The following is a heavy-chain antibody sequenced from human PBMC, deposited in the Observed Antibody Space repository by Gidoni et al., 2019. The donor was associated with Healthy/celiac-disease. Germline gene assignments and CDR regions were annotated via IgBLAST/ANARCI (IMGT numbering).Heavy chain of an antibody. CDR2: MNPNSGNT. J-gene: IGHJ6*02. V-gene: IGHV1-8*01. Sequence: QVQLVQSGAEVKKPGASVKVSCKASGYTFTSYDINWVRQATGQGLEWMGWMNPNSGNTGYAKKSQGRVTMTRNTSLSTAYRELSSLRSEETAVYYVAGGGVGITMVRGTLDYGMDVWGQGTTVTVSS. CDR1: GYTFTSYD. CDR3: AGGGVGITMVRGTLDYGMDV. D-gene: IGHD3-10*01.